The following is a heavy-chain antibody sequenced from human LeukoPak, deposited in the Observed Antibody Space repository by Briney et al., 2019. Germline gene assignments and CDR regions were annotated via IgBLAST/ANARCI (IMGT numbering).Heavy chain of an antibody. CDR1: GGSIIGSN. CDR2: IYYSGST. CDR3: ARCDSSGYLNYYFDY. Sequence: SETLSLTCTVSGGSIIGSNWGWIGPPQGKGRKGLGYIYYSGSTNYNPSLKSRVTILVDSSKNQFSLKLSSVTAADTAVYYCARCDSSGYLNYYFDYWGQGTLVTVSS. D-gene: IGHD3-22*01. V-gene: IGHV4-59*08. J-gene: IGHJ4*02.